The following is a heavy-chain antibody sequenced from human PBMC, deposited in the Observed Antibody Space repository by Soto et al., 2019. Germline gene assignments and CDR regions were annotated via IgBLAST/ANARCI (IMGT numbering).Heavy chain of an antibody. CDR3: ARTLVPYYYDSSGPKLGDY. CDR1: GYSFTSYW. V-gene: IGHV5-10-1*01. CDR2: IDPSDSYT. J-gene: IGHJ4*02. D-gene: IGHD3-22*01. Sequence: PVESLKISCKGSGYSFTSYWISWVRQMPGKGLEWMGRIDPSDSYTNYSPSFQGHVTISADKSISTAYLQWSSLKASDTAMYYCARTLVPYYYDSSGPKLGDYWGQGTLVTVSS.